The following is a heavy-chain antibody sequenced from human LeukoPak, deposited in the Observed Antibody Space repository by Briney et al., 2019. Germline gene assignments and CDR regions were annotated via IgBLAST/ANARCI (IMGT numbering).Heavy chain of an antibody. D-gene: IGHD6-13*01. J-gene: IGHJ4*02. V-gene: IGHV4-59*01. CDR2: IYYSGST. CDR3: ARDRSEARSWYFDY. CDR1: GGSISNYY. Sequence: KPSETLSLTYTVSGGSISNYYWSWIRQPPGKGLEWIGDIYYSGSTNYNPSLKSRVTISVDTSKNQFSLKLSSVTAADTAVYYCARDRSEARSWYFDYWGQGTLVTVSS.